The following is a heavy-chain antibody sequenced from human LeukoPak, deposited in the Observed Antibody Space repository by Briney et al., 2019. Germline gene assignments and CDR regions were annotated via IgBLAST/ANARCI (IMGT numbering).Heavy chain of an antibody. CDR1: GFSVSDYW. J-gene: IGHJ5*02. CDR2: IKQDGSEK. Sequence: GGSLRLSCAASGFSVSDYWMTWVRQAPGKGLEWVANIKQDGSEKTYVDSGKGRFTISRDNAKNSLYLQMNSLRVEDTAMYYCVRDGGTDWYDPWGQGTLVTVFS. V-gene: IGHV3-7*01. D-gene: IGHD3-16*01. CDR3: VRDGGTDWYDP.